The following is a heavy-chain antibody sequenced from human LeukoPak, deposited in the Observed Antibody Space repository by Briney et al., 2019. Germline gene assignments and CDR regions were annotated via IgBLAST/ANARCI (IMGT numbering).Heavy chain of an antibody. CDR1: GGSISSGGYS. Sequence: SQTLSLTCAVSGGSISSGGYSWSWLRQPPGKGLEWIGYIYHSGSTYYNPSLKSRVAISVDRSKNQFSLKLSSVTAADTAVYYCASQRDCSSTSCYEDYWGQGTLVTVSS. V-gene: IGHV4-30-2*01. D-gene: IGHD2-2*01. CDR3: ASQRDCSSTSCYEDY. J-gene: IGHJ4*02. CDR2: IYHSGST.